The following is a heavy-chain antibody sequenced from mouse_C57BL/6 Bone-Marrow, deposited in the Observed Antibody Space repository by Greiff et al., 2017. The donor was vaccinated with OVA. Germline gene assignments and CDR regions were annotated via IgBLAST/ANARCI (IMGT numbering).Heavy chain of an antibody. CDR3: ARYGHYVGYAMDY. CDR2: IYPGSGST. Sequence: QVQLQQPGAELVKPGASVKMSCKASGYTFTSYWITWVKQRPGHGLEWIGDIYPGSGSTNYNEKFKSKATLTVDTSSSTAYMQLSSLTSEDSAVYYCARYGHYVGYAMDYWGQGTSVTVSS. V-gene: IGHV1-55*01. D-gene: IGHD2-1*01. CDR1: GYTFTSYW. J-gene: IGHJ4*01.